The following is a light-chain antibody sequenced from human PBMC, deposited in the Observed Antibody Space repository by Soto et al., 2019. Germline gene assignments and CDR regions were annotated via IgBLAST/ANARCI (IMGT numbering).Light chain of an antibody. J-gene: IGKJ1*01. CDR3: QQYCTTPQT. CDR2: WAS. Sequence: DIVMTQSPDSLAVSLGERATINCKSSQSVLYSSNNKNYLAWYQQKPGQPPKLLISWASTRESGVPDRFSGSGSGTDFTLNISSLQAEDVAVYYCQQYCTTPQTFGQGTKVEI. V-gene: IGKV4-1*01. CDR1: QSVLYSSNNKNY.